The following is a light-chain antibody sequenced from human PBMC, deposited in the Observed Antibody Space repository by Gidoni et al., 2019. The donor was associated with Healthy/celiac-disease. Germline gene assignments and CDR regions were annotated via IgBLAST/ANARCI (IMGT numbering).Light chain of an antibody. V-gene: IGKV3-11*01. CDR3: QQRSNWPLYT. Sequence: EIVLTQSPATLSLSPGARATLSCRASQSVSSYLAWYQQKPGQAPRLLIYDASNRATGIPARFSGSGSGTDFTITISSLEPEDFAVYYCQQRSNWPLYTFGQGTKLEIK. J-gene: IGKJ2*01. CDR2: DAS. CDR1: QSVSSY.